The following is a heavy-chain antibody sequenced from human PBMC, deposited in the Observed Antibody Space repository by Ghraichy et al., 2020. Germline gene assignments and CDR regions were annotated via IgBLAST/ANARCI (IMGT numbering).Heavy chain of an antibody. J-gene: IGHJ6*02. CDR3: ARLSGSGRLYYGMDV. CDR1: GGSISSYY. Sequence: SETLSLTCTVSGGSISSYYWSWIRQPPGKGLEWIGYIYYSGSTNYNPSLKSRVTISVDTSKNQFSVRLSSVTAADTAVYYCARLSGSGRLYYGMDVWGQGTTVTVSS. CDR2: IYYSGST. V-gene: IGHV4-59*08. D-gene: IGHD6-19*01.